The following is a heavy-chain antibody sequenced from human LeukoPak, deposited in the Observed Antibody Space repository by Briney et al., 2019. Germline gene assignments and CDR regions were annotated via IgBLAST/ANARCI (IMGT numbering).Heavy chain of an antibody. J-gene: IGHJ4*02. D-gene: IGHD2-15*01. CDR3: ARQKKGLQRVDTGFDS. CDR2: VYYTGST. Sequence: PSETLSLTCTVSGGSVNNYYWFWIRQFPGTGLEYIGYVYYTGSTDYNPSLESRVTISVDTSKNQFSLKLRSVTAADTATYYCARQKKGLQRVDTGFDSWGQGTLVIVSS. V-gene: IGHV4-59*02. CDR1: GGSVNNYY.